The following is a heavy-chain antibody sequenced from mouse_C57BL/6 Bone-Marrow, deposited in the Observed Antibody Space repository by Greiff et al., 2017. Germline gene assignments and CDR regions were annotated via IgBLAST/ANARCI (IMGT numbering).Heavy chain of an antibody. CDR2: IYPRDGST. D-gene: IGHD2-4*01. CDR3: ARSGDYESSYWYCDV. CDR1: GYTFTDHT. V-gene: IGHV1-78*01. J-gene: IGHJ1*03. Sequence: VQLQQSDAELVKPGASVKISCKVSGYTFTDHTIHWMKQRPEQGLEWIGYIYPRDGSTKYNEKFKGKATLTADKSSSTAYMQLNSLTSEDSAVYVCARSGDYESSYWYCDVWGTGTTVTVSS.